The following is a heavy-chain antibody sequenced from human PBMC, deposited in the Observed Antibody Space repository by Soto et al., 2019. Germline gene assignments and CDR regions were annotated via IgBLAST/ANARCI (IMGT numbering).Heavy chain of an antibody. CDR1: CGTGGEYY. Sequence: SEPHSHREGVFCGTGGEYYVRWLRKPTGKGLEWIGEINHSGSTNYNPSLKSRVTISVDTSKNQFSLKLSSVTAADTAVYYCATLYCTNGVCYENDAFDIWGQATMGSVSS. V-gene: IGHV4-34*08. D-gene: IGHD2-8*01. J-gene: IGHJ3*02. CDR2: INHSGST. CDR3: ATLYCTNGVCYENDAFDI.